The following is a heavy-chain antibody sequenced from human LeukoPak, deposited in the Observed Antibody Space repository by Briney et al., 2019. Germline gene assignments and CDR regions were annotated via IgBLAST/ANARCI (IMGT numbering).Heavy chain of an antibody. Sequence: ASVKVSCKASGYTFTGYYMHWVRQAPGQGLEWMGWINPNSGGTNYAQKFQGRVTMTRDTSISTAYMELSRLRSDDTAVYYCARGDTAMVAGNKFDYWGQGTLVTVSS. V-gene: IGHV1-2*02. CDR1: GYTFTGYY. J-gene: IGHJ4*02. D-gene: IGHD5-18*01. CDR3: ARGDTAMVAGNKFDY. CDR2: INPNSGGT.